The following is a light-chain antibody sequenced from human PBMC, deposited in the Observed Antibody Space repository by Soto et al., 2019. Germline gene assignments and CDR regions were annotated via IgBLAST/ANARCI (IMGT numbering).Light chain of an antibody. J-gene: IGLJ1*01. V-gene: IGLV2-14*03. CDR2: DVS. CDR1: SSDVGGYNY. CDR3: SSYTTSNTRQLV. Sequence: QSALTQPASVSGSPGQSITISCTGTSSDVGGYNYVSWYQHHPGKAPKLIIYDVSNRPSGVSIRFSGSKSDNTASLTISGLQPEDEADYHCSSYTTSNTRQLVFXTGTKVTVL.